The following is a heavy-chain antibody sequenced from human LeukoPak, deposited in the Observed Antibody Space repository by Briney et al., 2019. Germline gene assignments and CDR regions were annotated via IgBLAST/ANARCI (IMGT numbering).Heavy chain of an antibody. D-gene: IGHD1-26*01. V-gene: IGHV1-2*02. Sequence: VASVKVSCKATGYPFTGYFIHWVRPAPGQGLEWMGWINPDSGGTSYPPKFQGRVTMTRDTSISTAYMEVSGLRSDDTAVYYCARDLRGLGDYFDYWGQGTLVTVSS. CDR1: GYPFTGYF. CDR3: ARDLRGLGDYFDY. J-gene: IGHJ4*02. CDR2: INPDSGGT.